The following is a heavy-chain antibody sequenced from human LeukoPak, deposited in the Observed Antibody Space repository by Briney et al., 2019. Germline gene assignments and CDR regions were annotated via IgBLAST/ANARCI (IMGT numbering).Heavy chain of an antibody. J-gene: IGHJ4*02. D-gene: IGHD3-10*01. Sequence: PGGSLRLSCAASGFTFSSYSMNWVRQAPGKGLVWVSRINSDGFSTSYADSVKGRFTISRDNAKNTLYLQMNSLRAEDTALYYCARYRSGSYFDYWGQGTLVTVSS. CDR3: ARYRSGSYFDY. CDR2: INSDGFST. V-gene: IGHV3-74*01. CDR1: GFTFSSYS.